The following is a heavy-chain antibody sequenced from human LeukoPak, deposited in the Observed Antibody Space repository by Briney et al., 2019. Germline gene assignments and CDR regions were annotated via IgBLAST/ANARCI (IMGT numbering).Heavy chain of an antibody. CDR3: ARDPNYGDYVRFDP. D-gene: IGHD4-17*01. CDR2: IIPIFGTA. CDR1: GGTFSSYA. V-gene: IGHV1-69*01. Sequence: SVKVSCKASGGTFSSYAISWVRQAPGQGLEWMGGIIPIFGTANYAQRFQGRVTITADESTSTAYMELSSLRSEDTAVYYCARDPNYGDYVRFDPWGQGTLVTVSS. J-gene: IGHJ5*02.